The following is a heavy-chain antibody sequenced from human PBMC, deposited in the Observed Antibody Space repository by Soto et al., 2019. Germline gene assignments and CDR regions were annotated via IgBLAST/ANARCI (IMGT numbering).Heavy chain of an antibody. V-gene: IGHV3-66*01. CDR3: ARDPPYYDFRLGG. CDR1: GFTVSSNY. J-gene: IGHJ6*02. CDR2: IYSGGST. Sequence: EVQLVESGGGLVQPGGSLRLSCAASGFTVSSNYMSWVRQAPGKGLEWVSLIYSGGSTYYAASVKGRSTISRDNSKNTLYLQMNSLRAEDTAVYDCARDPPYYDFRLGGWGQGTTGTVS. D-gene: IGHD3-3*01.